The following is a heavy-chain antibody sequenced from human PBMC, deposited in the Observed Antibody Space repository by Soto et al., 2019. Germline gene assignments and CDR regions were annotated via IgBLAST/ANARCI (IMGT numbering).Heavy chain of an antibody. CDR1: GSSISPFY. V-gene: IGHV4-59*01. Sequence: PSETLALTCTVSGSSISPFYWSWIRQPPGKGLEWIGYIYYTGSTKYNPSLKSRVTLSLGTSRNQLSLKLSSVTAADTAVYYCTRVGGYYGDYPNFDYWGPGTRVTVSS. CDR2: IYYTGST. D-gene: IGHD4-17*01. J-gene: IGHJ4*02. CDR3: TRVGGYYGDYPNFDY.